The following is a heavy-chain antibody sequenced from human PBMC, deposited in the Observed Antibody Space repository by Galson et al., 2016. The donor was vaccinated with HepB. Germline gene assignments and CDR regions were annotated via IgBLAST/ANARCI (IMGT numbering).Heavy chain of an antibody. D-gene: IGHD3-22*01. CDR1: GFTFSDYY. CDR2: INPSGVYT. V-gene: IGHV3-11*06. J-gene: IGHJ5*02. Sequence: SLRLSCAASGFTFSDYYMSWVRQAPGQGLEWVSYINPSGVYTKYADSVKGRFTISRDNANNSLYLHMDSLRAEDTAVYYCASMGYYFDPWGQGTLVIVSS. CDR3: ASMGYYFDP.